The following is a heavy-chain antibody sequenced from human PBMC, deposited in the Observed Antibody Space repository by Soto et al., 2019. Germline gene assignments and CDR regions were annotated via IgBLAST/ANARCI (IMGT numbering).Heavy chain of an antibody. CDR2: INAGNGNT. CDR3: AGSIVVVTALDY. V-gene: IGHV1-3*05. CDR1: GYTFTSYA. J-gene: IGHJ4*02. Sequence: QVQLVQSGAEEKKPGASVKVSCKASGYTFTSYAMHWVRQAPGQRLEWMGWINAGNGNTKYSQKIQGRVTITRDTSASTAYMELSSLRSEDTAVYYCAGSIVVVTALDYWGQGTLVTVSS. D-gene: IGHD2-21*02.